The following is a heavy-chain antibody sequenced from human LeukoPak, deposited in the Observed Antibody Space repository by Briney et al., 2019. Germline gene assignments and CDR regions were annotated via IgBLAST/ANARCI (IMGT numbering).Heavy chain of an antibody. D-gene: IGHD5-12*01. CDR2: IKQDGSEK. CDR1: GFTFSSYW. CDR3: AKDRGYSGYDFPDY. J-gene: IGHJ4*02. Sequence: GGSLRLSCAASGFTFSSYWMSWVRQAPGKGLEWVANIKQDGSEKYYVDSVKGRFTISRDNAKNSLYLQMNSLRAEDTAVYYCAKDRGYSGYDFPDYWGQGTLVTVSS. V-gene: IGHV3-7*01.